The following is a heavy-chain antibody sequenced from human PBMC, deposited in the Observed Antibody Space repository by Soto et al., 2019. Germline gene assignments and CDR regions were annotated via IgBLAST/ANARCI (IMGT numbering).Heavy chain of an antibody. CDR3: ARDRGSGTGGAFDI. J-gene: IGHJ3*02. CDR2: IIPIFGTA. CDR1: GGTFSSYA. V-gene: IGHV1-69*06. Sequence: GASVKVSCKASGGTFSSYAISWVRQAPGQGLEWMGGIIPIFGTANYAQKFQGRVTITADKSTSTAYMELSSLRSEDTAVYYCARDRGSGTGGAFDIWGQGTMVTVSS. D-gene: IGHD3-10*01.